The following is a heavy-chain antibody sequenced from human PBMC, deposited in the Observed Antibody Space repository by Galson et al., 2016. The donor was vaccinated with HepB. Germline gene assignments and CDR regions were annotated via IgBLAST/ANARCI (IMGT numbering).Heavy chain of an antibody. Sequence: SLRLSCAASGFTFSDFYMSWIRQAPGKGLEWVANINQDGSLKYYVDSVRGRFTISRDNAENSLFLQMNSLRAEDTAVYNCARCRRESARYYTDVWGGGTTVIVSS. V-gene: IGHV3-7*03. CDR2: INQDGSLK. CDR1: GFTFSDFY. J-gene: IGHJ6*03. D-gene: IGHD3-10*01. CDR3: ARCRRESARYYTDV.